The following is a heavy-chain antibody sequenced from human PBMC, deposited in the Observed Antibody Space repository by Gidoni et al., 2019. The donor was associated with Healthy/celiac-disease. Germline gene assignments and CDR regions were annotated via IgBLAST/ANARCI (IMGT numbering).Heavy chain of an antibody. CDR2: IIPFFGTA. D-gene: IGHD3-3*01. CDR1: GGTFSSYA. CDR3: ASLYDFWSGYSSYYYYYMDV. Sequence: QVQLVQSGAEVKKPGASVKGPCTASGGTFSSYAISRVRQAPGQGLEWMGGIIPFFGTANYARKFQGRVTITAGESTSTAYMELSSLRSEGTAMYYCASLYDFWSGYSSYYYYYMDVWGKGTTVTVSS. V-gene: IGHV1-69*01. J-gene: IGHJ6*03.